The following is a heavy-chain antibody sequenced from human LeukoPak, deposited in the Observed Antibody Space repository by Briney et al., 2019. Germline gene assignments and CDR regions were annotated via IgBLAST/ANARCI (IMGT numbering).Heavy chain of an antibody. V-gene: IGHV3-74*01. J-gene: IGHJ6*02. CDR3: ARTLEGSKYYYYYGMDV. Sequence: GGSLRLSCAVSGFTFSSYWMHWVRQGPGKGLVWVSRMNSDGSSTSYADSVKCRFTISRDNAKNTLYLQMNSLRAEDTAVYYCARTLEGSKYYYYYGMDVWGQGTTVTVSS. CDR2: MNSDGSST. CDR1: GFTFSSYW. D-gene: IGHD3-3*01.